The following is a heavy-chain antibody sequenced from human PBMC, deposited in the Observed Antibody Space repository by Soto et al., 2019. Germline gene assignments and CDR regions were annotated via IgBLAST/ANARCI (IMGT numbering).Heavy chain of an antibody. J-gene: IGHJ3*02. CDR1: GFTVSSNY. CDR2: IYSGGST. CDR3: ASTTSTAYDSSGYYSGAFDI. V-gene: IGHV3-66*01. D-gene: IGHD3-22*01. Sequence: GGSLRLSCAASGFTVSSNYMSWVRQAPGKGLEWVSVIYSGGSTYYVDSVKGRFTISRDNSKNTLYLQMNSLRAEDTAVYYCASTTSTAYDSSGYYSGAFDIWGQGTMVTVSS.